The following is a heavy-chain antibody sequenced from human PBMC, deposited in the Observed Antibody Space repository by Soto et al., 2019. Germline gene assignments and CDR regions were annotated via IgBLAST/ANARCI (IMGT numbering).Heavy chain of an antibody. Sequence: SETLSLTCAVSGDSISRGYHWAWIRQPPGKGLEWVASIYHSGTTYYNPSLTSRVTISVDTSKNQFCLKVNSVTAADSAVYFCASSDRFFYYPYCGQGILVTVSS. CDR1: GDSISRGYH. D-gene: IGHD3-10*01. CDR2: IYHSGTT. V-gene: IGHV4-38-2*01. J-gene: IGHJ4*02. CDR3: ASSDRFFYYPY.